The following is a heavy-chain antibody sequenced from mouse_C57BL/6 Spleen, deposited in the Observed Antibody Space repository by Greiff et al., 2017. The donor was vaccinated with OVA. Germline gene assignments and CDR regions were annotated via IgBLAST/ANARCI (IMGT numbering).Heavy chain of an antibody. Sequence: VHLVESGAELVKPGASVKLSCKASGYTFTEYTIHWVKQRSGQGLEWIGWFYPGSGSIKYNEKFKDKATLTADKSSSTVYMELSRLTSEDSAVYFCARHVSYGYDDAPFAYWGQGTLVTVSA. CDR3: ARHVSYGYDDAPFAY. V-gene: IGHV1-62-2*01. D-gene: IGHD2-2*01. CDR2: FYPGSGSI. J-gene: IGHJ3*01. CDR1: GYTFTEYT.